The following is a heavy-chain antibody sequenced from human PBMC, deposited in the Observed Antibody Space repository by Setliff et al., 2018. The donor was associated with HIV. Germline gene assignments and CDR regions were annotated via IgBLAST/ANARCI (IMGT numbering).Heavy chain of an antibody. D-gene: IGHD6-13*01. CDR1: GGSFSAYY. V-gene: IGHV4-34*01. CDR3: ATYSSSWPDY. J-gene: IGHJ4*02. CDR2: ISHTGST. Sequence: SETLSLTCAVYGGSFSAYYWSWIRQPPGKGLEWIGEISHTGSTNYNPSLKSRVTISSDTSKNQFSLKLSSVTAADTSVYYCATYSSSWPDYWGQGTLVTVSS.